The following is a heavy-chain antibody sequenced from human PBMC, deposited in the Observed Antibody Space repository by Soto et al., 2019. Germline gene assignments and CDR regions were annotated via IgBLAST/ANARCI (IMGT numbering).Heavy chain of an antibody. D-gene: IGHD1-26*01. V-gene: IGHV3-23*01. CDR2: LNPGGETT. CDR1: GFNFRGEA. Sequence: GGSLRLSCAASGFNFRGEAMTWVRQAPGKGLEWISALNPGGETTYYITSVKGRFTISRDNAKDTLFLQMNSLTDADTAIYYCVKDSPVSGKYQDLDYWGKGTLVTVSS. CDR3: VKDSPVSGKYQDLDY. J-gene: IGHJ4*02.